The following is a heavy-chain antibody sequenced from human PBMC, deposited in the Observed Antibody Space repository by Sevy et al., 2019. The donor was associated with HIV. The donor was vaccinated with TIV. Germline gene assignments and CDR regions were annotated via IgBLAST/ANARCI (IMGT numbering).Heavy chain of an antibody. CDR2: IYTSGST. V-gene: IGHV4-4*07. Sequence: SETLSLTCTVSGGSISSYYWSWIRQPAGKGLEWIGRIYTSGSTNYNPSLKSRVTMSVDTSKNQLSLKLSSVTAADTAVYYCAGEGEIVVPAAIRAGDWFDPWGQGTLVTVSS. CDR1: GGSISSYY. J-gene: IGHJ5*02. D-gene: IGHD2-2*02. CDR3: AGEGEIVVPAAIRAGDWFDP.